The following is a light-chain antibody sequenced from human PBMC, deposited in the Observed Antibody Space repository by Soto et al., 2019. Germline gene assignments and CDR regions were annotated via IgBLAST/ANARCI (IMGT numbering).Light chain of an antibody. CDR1: SGHSSYI. CDR3: ETWDSNTHTV. Sequence: QPVLTQSSSASASLGSSVKLTCTLSSGHSSYIIAWHQQQQVKAPRYLMKLEGSGSHNKGSGVPDRVAGSSSGADRYLTISNLQFEDEADYYCETWDSNTHTVFGGGTKLTVL. J-gene: IGLJ3*02. V-gene: IGLV4-60*02. CDR2: LEGSGSH.